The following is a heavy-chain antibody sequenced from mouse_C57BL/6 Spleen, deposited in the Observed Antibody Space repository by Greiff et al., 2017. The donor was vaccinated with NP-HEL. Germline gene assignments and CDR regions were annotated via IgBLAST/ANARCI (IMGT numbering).Heavy chain of an antibody. D-gene: IGHD2-3*01. CDR1: GFTFSSYA. CDR3: TRDYDGYYGY. Sequence: EVHLVESGEGLVKPGGSLKLSCAASGFTFSSYAMSWVRQTPEKRLEWVAYISSGGDYIYYADTVKGRFTIPRDNARNTLYLQMSSLKSEDTAMYYCTRDYDGYYGYWGQGTLVTVSA. J-gene: IGHJ3*01. CDR2: ISSGGDYI. V-gene: IGHV5-9-1*02.